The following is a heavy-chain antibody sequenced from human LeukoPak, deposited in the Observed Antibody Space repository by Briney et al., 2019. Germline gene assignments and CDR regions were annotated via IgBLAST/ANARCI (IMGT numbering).Heavy chain of an antibody. V-gene: IGHV4-34*01. CDR3: ASRIGYNDY. CDR1: GGSFSGYY. J-gene: IGHJ4*02. D-gene: IGHD5-24*01. CDR2: VNHSGST. Sequence: SETLSLTCAVYGGSFSGYYWSWIRQPPGKGLEWIGEVNHSGSTNYNPSLKSRVTISVDTSKNQFSLKLSSVTAADTAVYYCASRIGYNDYWGQGTLVTVSS.